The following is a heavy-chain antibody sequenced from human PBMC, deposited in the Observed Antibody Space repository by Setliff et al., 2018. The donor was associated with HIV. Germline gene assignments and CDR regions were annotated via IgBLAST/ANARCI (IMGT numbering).Heavy chain of an antibody. Sequence: SETLSLTCSVSGVSITTYHWHWVRQSPGKELEWLGWIYYTGYTDYNASLKSRLTISIDTSRNQFSPQLTSVTAADTAIYYCAQTGGHIMELSHWGQGALVTVSS. CDR2: IYYTGYT. V-gene: IGHV4-59*01. D-gene: IGHD7-27*01. J-gene: IGHJ4*02. CDR3: AQTGGHIMELSH. CDR1: GVSITTYH.